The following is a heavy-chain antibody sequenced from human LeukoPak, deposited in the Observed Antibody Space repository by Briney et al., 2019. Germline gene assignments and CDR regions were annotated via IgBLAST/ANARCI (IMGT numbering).Heavy chain of an antibody. CDR2: ISYDGSNK. V-gene: IGHV3-30*18. D-gene: IGHD3-3*01. CDR3: ANSMGITIFGVVED. Sequence: GGSLRLSCAASGFTFSSYGMHWVRQAPGKGLEWVVVISYDGSNKYYADSVKGRFTISRDNSKNTLYLQMNSLRAEDTAVYYCANSMGITIFGVVEDWGQGTLVTVSS. CDR1: GFTFSSYG. J-gene: IGHJ4*02.